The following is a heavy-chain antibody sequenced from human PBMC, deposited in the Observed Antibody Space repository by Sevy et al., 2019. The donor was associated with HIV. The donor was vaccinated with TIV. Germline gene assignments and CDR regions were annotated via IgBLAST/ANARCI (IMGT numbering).Heavy chain of an antibody. J-gene: IGHJ4*02. CDR3: AKDSDGSIYYNPLDF. Sequence: GGSLRLSCAASGFIFRNYAMSWVRQAPGKGLEWVSAISGRGGTTHYSDSVKGRFTISRDNSKKTLYLQMNSLRAEDRAVYFCAKDSDGSIYYNPLDFWGPGTLVTVSS. CDR1: GFIFRNYA. D-gene: IGHD3-22*01. V-gene: IGHV3-23*01. CDR2: ISGRGGTT.